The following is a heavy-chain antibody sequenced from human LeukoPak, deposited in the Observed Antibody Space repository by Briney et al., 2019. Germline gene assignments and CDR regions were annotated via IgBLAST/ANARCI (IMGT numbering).Heavy chain of an antibody. V-gene: IGHV3-7*05. CDR1: GFILSSFW. Sequence: PGGSLRLSCAASGFILSSFWMSWVRQAPGKGLEWVANIKQDGNEKYYADSVKGRFTISRDNAKNSLYLQMNSLRAEDTAVYYCATIKVRANNYDTDGFEYWGQGTLVTVSS. CDR2: IKQDGNEK. D-gene: IGHD3-10*01. J-gene: IGHJ4*02. CDR3: ATIKVRANNYDTDGFEY.